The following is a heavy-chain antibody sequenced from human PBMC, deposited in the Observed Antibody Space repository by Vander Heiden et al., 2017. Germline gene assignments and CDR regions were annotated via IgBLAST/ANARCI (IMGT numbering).Heavy chain of an antibody. V-gene: IGHV3-33*01. CDR1: GFTFSGYN. J-gene: IGHJ3*01. Sequence: QVRLVASGGGVVQPGWSLRLSCPATGFTFSGYNMHWVRQAPGKGLEWVAVVWFDGGDKYYGDSVKGRFTISRDNSKNTVFLQIKSLRGEDTAVYYCARDRTFYGAGDDGFDVWGQGTMVSVSS. D-gene: IGHD3-16*01. CDR3: ARDRTFYGAGDDGFDV. CDR2: VWFDGGDK.